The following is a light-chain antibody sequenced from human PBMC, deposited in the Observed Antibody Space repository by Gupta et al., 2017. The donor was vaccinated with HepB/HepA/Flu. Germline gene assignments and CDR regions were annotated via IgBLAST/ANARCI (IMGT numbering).Light chain of an antibody. CDR3: QQYKYWPPCS. Sequence: EIILTQSPDTLSVSPGERAILSCRASQSISRNLAWYQQKPGQAPRLLIYAASTRATGIRDRFSGSGDGTDFTLTISSRQSEDFAVYICQQYKYWPPCSFGQGTRVQIK. CDR1: QSISRN. V-gene: IGKV3-15*01. CDR2: AAS. J-gene: IGKJ2*04.